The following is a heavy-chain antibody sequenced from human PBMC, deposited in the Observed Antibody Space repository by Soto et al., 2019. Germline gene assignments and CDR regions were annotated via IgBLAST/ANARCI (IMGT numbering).Heavy chain of an antibody. D-gene: IGHD3-16*01. CDR2: ISGSGGST. Sequence: EVQLLESGGGLVQPGGSLRLSCAASGFTFSSYAMSWVRQAPGKGLEWVSAISGSGGSTYYADSVKGRFTISRDNSKNTLYLQMNSLRAEDTAVYYCADYIWGSYSYYMDVWGKGTTVTVSS. CDR3: ADYIWGSYSYYMDV. J-gene: IGHJ6*03. V-gene: IGHV3-23*01. CDR1: GFTFSSYA.